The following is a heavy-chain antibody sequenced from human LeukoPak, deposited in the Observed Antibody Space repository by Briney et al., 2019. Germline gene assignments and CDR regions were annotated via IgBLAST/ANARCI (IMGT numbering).Heavy chain of an antibody. CDR1: GGSISSSSYY. CDR2: IYYSGSA. D-gene: IGHD3-22*01. Sequence: SETLSLTCTVSGGSISSSSYYWGWIRQPPGKGLEWIGSIYYSGSANFNPSLKSRVTISVDTSKNQFSLKLSSVTAADTAVYYCARAAARDYYYDSSGYYDYWGQGTLVTVSS. CDR3: ARAAARDYYYDSSGYYDY. V-gene: IGHV4-39*07. J-gene: IGHJ4*02.